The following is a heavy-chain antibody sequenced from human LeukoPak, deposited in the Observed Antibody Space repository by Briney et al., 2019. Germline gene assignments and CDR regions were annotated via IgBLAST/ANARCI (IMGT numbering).Heavy chain of an antibody. CDR1: GFTFSSYW. CDR2: IRQDGSEK. CDR3: ANNWNDLQFDY. D-gene: IGHD1-20*01. Sequence: AGGSLRLTCAASGFTFSSYWMSWVRQAPGKGLEWVANIRQDGSEKYYVDSVKGRFTISRDNAKNSLYLQMNSLRAEDTAVYYCANNWNDLQFDYWGQGTLVTVSS. V-gene: IGHV3-7*01. J-gene: IGHJ4*02.